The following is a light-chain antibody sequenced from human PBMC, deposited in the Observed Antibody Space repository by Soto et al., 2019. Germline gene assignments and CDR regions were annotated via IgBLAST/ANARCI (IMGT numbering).Light chain of an antibody. CDR3: SSYAVSSTLDV. CDR2: DVS. J-gene: IGLJ1*01. CDR1: SGDIGGYDY. V-gene: IGLV2-14*03. Sequence: QSVLTQPASVSGSAGQSITISCTGTSGDIGGYDYVSWYQHHPGKAPRLILYDVSNRPSGVSNRFSGSKSGNTASLTISGLQAEDEAEYYCSSYAVSSTLDVFGTGTRSPS.